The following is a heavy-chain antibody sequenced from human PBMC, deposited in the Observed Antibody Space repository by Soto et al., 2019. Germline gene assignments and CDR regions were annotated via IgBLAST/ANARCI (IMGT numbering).Heavy chain of an antibody. CDR3: ARITMISHFEY. CDR1: GGSFSGYY. J-gene: IGHJ4*02. Sequence: SETLSLTCAVYGGSFSGYYWSWIRQPPGKGLEWIGEINHSGSTNYNPSLKSRVTISVDTSKNQFSLKLSSVTAADTAVYYCARITMISHFEYWGQGTLVTVPS. V-gene: IGHV4-34*01. D-gene: IGHD3-22*01. CDR2: INHSGST.